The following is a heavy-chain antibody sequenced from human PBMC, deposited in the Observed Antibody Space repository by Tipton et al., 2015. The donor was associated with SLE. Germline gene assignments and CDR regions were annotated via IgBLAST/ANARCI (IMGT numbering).Heavy chain of an antibody. D-gene: IGHD2-2*01. V-gene: IGHV1-18*03. J-gene: IGHJ6*03. Sequence: QLVQSGAEVKKPGASVKVSCKASGYTFTSYGISWVQQAPGQGLEWLGWISAYNGKTNYAQKVQDRVTMTTDTSTNTANMELRSLRSDDMAIYYCARMGVTSLFEAYDYYIDVWGKGTTVTVSS. CDR2: ISAYNGKT. CDR1: GYTFTSYG. CDR3: ARMGVTSLFEAYDYYIDV.